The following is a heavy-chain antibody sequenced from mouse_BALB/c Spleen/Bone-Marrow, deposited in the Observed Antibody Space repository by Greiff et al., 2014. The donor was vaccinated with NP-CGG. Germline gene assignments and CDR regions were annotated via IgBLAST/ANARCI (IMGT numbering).Heavy chain of an antibody. CDR2: IWADGST. Sequence: VQVVESGPGLVAPSQSLSISCTVSGFPLTSYGVHWVRQPPGKGLEWLGVIWADGSTNYNSALMSRLSISKDNSKSQVFLKMNSLQTDDTAMYYCARITTATGAMDYWGQGTSVTVSS. CDR3: ARITTATGAMDY. CDR1: GFPLTSYG. D-gene: IGHD1-2*01. J-gene: IGHJ4*01. V-gene: IGHV2-9*02.